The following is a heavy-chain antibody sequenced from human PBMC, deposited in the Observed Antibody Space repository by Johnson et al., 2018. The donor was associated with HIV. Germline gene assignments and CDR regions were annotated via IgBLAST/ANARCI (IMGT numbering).Heavy chain of an antibody. Sequence: QLVESGGGLVQPGGSLRLSCAASGFTVSSNYMSWVRQAPGKGLEWVSVIYSGGSTYYADSVKGRFTISRDNSKNTLYLQMNSLRAEDTAVYYCAKDQQGGVKNFDMWGQGTMVTVSS. D-gene: IGHD3-16*01. CDR3: AKDQQGGVKNFDM. CDR1: GFTVSSNY. V-gene: IGHV3-66*01. CDR2: IYSGGST. J-gene: IGHJ3*02.